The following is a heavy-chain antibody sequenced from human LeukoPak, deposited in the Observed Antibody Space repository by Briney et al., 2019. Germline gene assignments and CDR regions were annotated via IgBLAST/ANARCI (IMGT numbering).Heavy chain of an antibody. CDR3: ARDNLHQDYH. V-gene: IGHV3-7*05. CDR1: GFTFSAHL. Sequence: GGSLRLSSAASGFTFSAHLMTWVRQAPGKGLEWVAQIKQDGSEKYYVDSVKGRFTISRDNAKNSLFLQMSSLRTEDTAVYYCARDNLHQDYHWGQGSLVTVSS. D-gene: IGHD4-11*01. CDR2: IKQDGSEK. J-gene: IGHJ1*01.